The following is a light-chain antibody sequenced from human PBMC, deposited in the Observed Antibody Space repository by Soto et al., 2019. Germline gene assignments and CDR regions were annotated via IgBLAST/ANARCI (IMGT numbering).Light chain of an antibody. J-gene: IGKJ5*01. CDR2: WAY. CDR1: QSVLYSANNKNY. V-gene: IGKV4-1*01. Sequence: IVITQSPDSLAVSLGERATINCKSSQSVLYSANNKNYLAWYQQKPRQPPKLIIYWAYTRESGVPDRCSGSGSGTDFTLTISSLQAEDVAVYYCQQYYSTPSITFGQGTRLEIK. CDR3: QQYYSTPSIT.